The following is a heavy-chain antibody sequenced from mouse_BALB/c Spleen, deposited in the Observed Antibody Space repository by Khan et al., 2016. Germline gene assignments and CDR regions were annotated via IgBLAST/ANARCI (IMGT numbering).Heavy chain of an antibody. CDR3: ARCSYGSPVCAY. Sequence: EVELVESGGGLVKPGGSLKLSCAASGFTFSSYAMSCVLQTPAQRLVWVASSSSGGSTYYPVGQRGRFTISRDNARNIRYRRMSSLRSEDAARYYCARCSYGSPVCAYWGEVTLVIVSA. CDR1: GFTFSSYA. J-gene: IGHJ3*01. V-gene: IGHV5-6-5*01. CDR2: SSSGGST. D-gene: IGHD1-1*01.